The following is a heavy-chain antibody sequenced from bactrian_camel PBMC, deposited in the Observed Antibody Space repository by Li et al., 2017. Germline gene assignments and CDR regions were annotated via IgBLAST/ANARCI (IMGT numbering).Heavy chain of an antibody. CDR1: GFTFSSYA. D-gene: IGHD6*01. CDR2: ISWSGART. Sequence: DVQLVESGGGLVQPGGSLRLSCAASGFTFSSYAMSWVRQAPGKGLEWVSCISWSGARTYYADSVKGRFTISRDNAKNTVFLQLNSLKTEDMAMYYCAKVEYGGSWYLASFGYFGQGTQVTVS. V-gene: IGHV3S40*01. CDR3: AKVEYGGSWYLASFGY. J-gene: IGHJ6*01.